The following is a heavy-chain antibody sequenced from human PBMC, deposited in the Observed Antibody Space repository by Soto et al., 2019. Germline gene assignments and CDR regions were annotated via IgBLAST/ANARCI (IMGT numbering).Heavy chain of an antibody. CDR3: ARDLGYYASDGYFDY. CDR2: ISSSGNII. Sequence: PGGSLRLSCAGSGFTFSDYYMSWIRQAPGKGLEWVSYISSSGNIIYYADSVKGRFTISRDNAKNSLYLQMNSLRAEDTAVYYCARDLGYYASDGYFDYWGQGTLVTVYS. D-gene: IGHD3-22*01. CDR1: GFTFSDYY. V-gene: IGHV3-11*01. J-gene: IGHJ4*02.